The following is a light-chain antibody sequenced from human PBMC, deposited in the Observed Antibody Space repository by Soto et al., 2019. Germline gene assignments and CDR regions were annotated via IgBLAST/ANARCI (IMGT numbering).Light chain of an antibody. Sequence: QSVLTQPPSLSGAPGQRVTISCTGSSSNIGAGYDVHWYQQLPGTAPKLLIYGNSNRPSGVPDRFSGSKSGTSASLAITGLQAEDEADYYCQCYDSSLSGVVFGGGTKLTVL. V-gene: IGLV1-40*01. CDR3: QCYDSSLSGVV. CDR1: SSNIGAGYD. J-gene: IGLJ2*01. CDR2: GNS.